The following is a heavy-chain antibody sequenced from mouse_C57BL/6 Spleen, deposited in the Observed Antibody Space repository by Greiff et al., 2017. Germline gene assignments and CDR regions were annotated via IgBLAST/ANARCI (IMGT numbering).Heavy chain of an antibody. Sequence: EVKLVESGGGLVKPGGSLKLSCAASGFTFSDYGMHWVRQAPEKGLEWVAYISSGSSTIYYADTVKGRFTISRDNAKKTLFLQMTSLRSEDTAMYYCARRTTVVGYYAMDYWGQGTSVTVSS. CDR3: ARRTTVVGYYAMDY. V-gene: IGHV5-17*01. D-gene: IGHD1-1*01. CDR2: ISSGSSTI. J-gene: IGHJ4*01. CDR1: GFTFSDYG.